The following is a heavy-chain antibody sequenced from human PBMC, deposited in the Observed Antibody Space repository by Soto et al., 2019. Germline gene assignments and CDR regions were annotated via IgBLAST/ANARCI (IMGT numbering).Heavy chain of an antibody. CDR2: IWYDGSNK. CDR1: GFTFSSYG. V-gene: IGHV3-33*01. CDR3: ARERGDTYYYYGMDV. J-gene: IGHJ6*02. Sequence: PGGSLRLSCAASGFTFSSYGMHWVRQAPGKGLEWVAVIWYDGSNKYYADSVKGRFTISRDNSKNTLYLQMNSLRAEDTAVYYCARERGDTYYYYGMDVWGQGTTVTVSS.